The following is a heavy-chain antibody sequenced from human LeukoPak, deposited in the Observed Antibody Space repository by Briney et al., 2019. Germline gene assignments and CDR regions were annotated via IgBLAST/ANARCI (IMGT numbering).Heavy chain of an antibody. D-gene: IGHD6-6*01. CDR2: IYTSGST. J-gene: IGHJ4*02. CDR1: GGSISSGSYY. Sequence: NSSETLSLTCTVSGGSISSGSYYWSWIQQPAGKGLEWIGRIYTSGSTSYNPSLKSRVTISVDTSKNQFSLKLSSVTAADTAVYYCARRHVEYSSSSDPYYFDYWGQGTLVTVSS. V-gene: IGHV4-61*02. CDR3: ARRHVEYSSSSDPYYFDY.